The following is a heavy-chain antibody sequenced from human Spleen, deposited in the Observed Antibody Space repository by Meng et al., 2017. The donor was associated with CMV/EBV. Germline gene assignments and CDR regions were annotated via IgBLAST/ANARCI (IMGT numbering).Heavy chain of an antibody. D-gene: IGHD2-15*01. V-gene: IGHV3-21*04. CDR1: GFTFSGFW. CDR2: ISSSGTFM. CDR3: ARGVDCSGGSCYYTD. J-gene: IGHJ4*02. Sequence: GESLKISCAASGFTFSGFWMSWVRQAPGKGLEWVSFISSSGTFMYYADSLKGRFTISRDNAKNSLYLQMNSLRDDDTAVYYCARGVDCSGGSCYYTDWGQGTLVTVSS.